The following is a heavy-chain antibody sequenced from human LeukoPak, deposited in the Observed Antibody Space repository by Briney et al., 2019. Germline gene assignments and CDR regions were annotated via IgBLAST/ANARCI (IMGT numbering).Heavy chain of an antibody. CDR1: GGSISSYY. D-gene: IGHD2-8*01. V-gene: IGHV4-59*01. Sequence: SETLSLTCTVSGGSISSYYWNWIRQPPGKGLEWIGYIYYSGSTNYNPSLESRVSISVDTSKNHFSLKLSSVTAADTAVYYCARNLGGSRYAFDYWGQGTLVTV. J-gene: IGHJ4*02. CDR3: ARNLGGSRYAFDY. CDR2: IYYSGST.